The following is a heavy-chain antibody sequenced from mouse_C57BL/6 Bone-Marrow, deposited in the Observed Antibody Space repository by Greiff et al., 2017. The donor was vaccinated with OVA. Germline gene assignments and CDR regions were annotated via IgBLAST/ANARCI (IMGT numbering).Heavy chain of an antibody. CDR3: ARRRFHWYFDV. CDR1: GYAFSSYW. CDR2: IYPGDGDT. Sequence: QVQLQQSGAELVKPGASVKISCKASGYAFSSYWMNWVKQRPGKGLEWIGQIYPGDGDTNYNGKFKGKATLTADKSSRTAYMQLSSLTSEDSAVYFCARRRFHWYFDVWGTGTTVTVSS. J-gene: IGHJ1*03. V-gene: IGHV1-80*01.